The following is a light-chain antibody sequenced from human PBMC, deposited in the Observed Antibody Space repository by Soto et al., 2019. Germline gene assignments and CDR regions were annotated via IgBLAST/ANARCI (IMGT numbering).Light chain of an antibody. V-gene: IGKV3D-15*01. CDR2: AAS. CDR3: QQYNIWRT. CDR1: QSVSSK. J-gene: IGKJ1*01. Sequence: EIVMTQSPATLSVSPGERATLSCRASQSVSSKLAWYQQKPGQAPRLLIYAASTRATGIPARFSGSGSGTEFILTISSLQSEDFAIYYCQQYNIWRTFGQGTDVEIK.